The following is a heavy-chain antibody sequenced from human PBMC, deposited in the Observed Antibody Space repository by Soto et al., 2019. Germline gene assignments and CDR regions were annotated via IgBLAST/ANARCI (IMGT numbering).Heavy chain of an antibody. CDR1: GFTFSSYG. D-gene: IGHD3-9*01. J-gene: IGHJ6*02. Sequence: PGGSLRLSCAASGFTFSSYGMHWVRQAPGKGLEWVAVIWYDGSNKYYADSVKGRFTISRDNSKNTLYLQMNSLRAEDTAVYYCARDLGLYYDILTGPMDVWGQATTVTVSS. V-gene: IGHV3-33*01. CDR3: ARDLGLYYDILTGPMDV. CDR2: IWYDGSNK.